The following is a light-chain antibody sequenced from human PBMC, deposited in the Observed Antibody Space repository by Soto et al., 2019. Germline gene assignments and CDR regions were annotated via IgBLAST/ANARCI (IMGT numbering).Light chain of an antibody. Sequence: MMTQSPATLSVSPGERATLSCRASQSVSSNLAWYQQKPGQAPRLLIYDASTRATGIPARFSGSGSGTDFTLTISGLQSEDFAIYYCQQYNNLLRTSAQGAKVAIK. CDR2: DAS. CDR1: QSVSSN. CDR3: QQYNNLLRT. V-gene: IGKV3-15*01. J-gene: IGKJ1*01.